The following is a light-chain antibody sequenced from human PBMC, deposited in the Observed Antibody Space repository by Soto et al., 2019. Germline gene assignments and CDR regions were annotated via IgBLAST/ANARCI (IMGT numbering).Light chain of an antibody. CDR2: SNN. CDR3: AAWDDSLNGRYV. Sequence: QSVLTQPPSASVTPGQRVTISCSGDRSNIGSNSVNWYQQLPGTAPKLLIYSNNQRPSGVPDRFSGSKSGTSASLAISGLQSEDEADYYCAAWDDSLNGRYVFGTGTKLTVL. J-gene: IGLJ1*01. CDR1: RSNIGSNS. V-gene: IGLV1-44*01.